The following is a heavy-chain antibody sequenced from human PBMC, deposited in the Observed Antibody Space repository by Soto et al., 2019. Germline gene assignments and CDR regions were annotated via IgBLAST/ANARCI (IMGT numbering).Heavy chain of an antibody. J-gene: IGHJ6*02. V-gene: IGHV1-18*01. D-gene: IGHD2-2*01. CDR1: GYTFTRSG. CDR2: ISTYYGKA. Sequence: PSVKVSCKPSGYTFTRSGISWVRQAPGQGPEWLGWISTYYGKANYAQKFQGRVTITADESTSTAYMELSSLRSEDTAVYYCASFNYAAADYYYGMDVWGQGTTVTVSS. CDR3: ASFNYAAADYYYGMDV.